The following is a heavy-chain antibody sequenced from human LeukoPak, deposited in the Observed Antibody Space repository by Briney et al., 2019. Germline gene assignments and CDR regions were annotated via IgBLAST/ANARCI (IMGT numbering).Heavy chain of an antibody. Sequence: PSETLSLTCTVSGGSISSSSYYWGWIRQPPGKGLEWIGSIYFSGSTYYNPSLKSRVTISVDTSKNQFSLKLSSVTAADTAVYYCARTGYCSSTSCYPTNAFDIWGQGTMVTVSS. CDR3: ARTGYCSSTSCYPTNAFDI. J-gene: IGHJ3*02. D-gene: IGHD2-2*01. CDR2: IYFSGST. CDR1: GGSISSSSYY. V-gene: IGHV4-39*01.